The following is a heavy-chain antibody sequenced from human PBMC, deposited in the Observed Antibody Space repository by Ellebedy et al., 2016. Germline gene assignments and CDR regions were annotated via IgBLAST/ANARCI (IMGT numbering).Heavy chain of an antibody. CDR1: GFTFTTYG. Sequence: ASVKVSFXASGFTFTTYGLTWVRQAPGQGLEWMGWISDYNANTNYAQKLQGRVTMTTDTSTSTAYMELRSLRSDDTAVYYCARSISSWYGGAVYGMDVWGQGTTVTVSS. J-gene: IGHJ6*02. CDR3: ARSISSWYGGAVYGMDV. CDR2: ISDYNANT. D-gene: IGHD6-13*01. V-gene: IGHV1-18*01.